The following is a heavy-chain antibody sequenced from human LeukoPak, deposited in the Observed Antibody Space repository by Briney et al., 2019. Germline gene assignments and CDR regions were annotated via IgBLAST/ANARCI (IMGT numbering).Heavy chain of an antibody. J-gene: IGHJ4*02. D-gene: IGHD6-6*01. V-gene: IGHV3-21*01. CDR2: ISSSSSYI. CDR1: GFTFSSYS. CDR3: ARDPEYSSSSREFDY. Sequence: GGSLRLSXAASGFTFSSYSMNWVRQAPGKGLEWVSSISSSSSYIYYADSVKGRFTISRDNAKNSLYLQMNSLRAEDTAVYYCARDPEYSSSSREFDYWGQGTLVTVSS.